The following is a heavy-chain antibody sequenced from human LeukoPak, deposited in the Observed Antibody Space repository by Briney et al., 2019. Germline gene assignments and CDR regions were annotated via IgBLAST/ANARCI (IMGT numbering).Heavy chain of an antibody. CDR2: IYYSGST. Sequence: SSETLSLTCTVSGGSISSYYWSWIRQPPGKGLEWIGYIYYSGSTNYNPSLKSRVTISVDTSKNQFSLKLSSMTAADTAVYYCARVRSTYYDFWSGYHYQFDYWGQGTLVTVSS. V-gene: IGHV4-59*01. J-gene: IGHJ4*02. CDR1: GGSISSYY. CDR3: ARVRSTYYDFWSGYHYQFDY. D-gene: IGHD3-3*01.